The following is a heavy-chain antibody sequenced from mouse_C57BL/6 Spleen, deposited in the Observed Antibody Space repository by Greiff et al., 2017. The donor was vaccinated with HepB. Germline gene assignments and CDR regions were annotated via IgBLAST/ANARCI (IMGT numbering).Heavy chain of an antibody. Sequence: EVMLVESGGGLVKPGGSLKLSCAASGFTFSSYAMSWVRQTPEKRLEWVATISDGGSYTYYPDNVKGRFTISRDNAKNNLYLQMSHLKSEDTAMYYCARDPSGAFDYWGQGTTLTVSS. D-gene: IGHD3-1*01. J-gene: IGHJ2*01. CDR3: ARDPSGAFDY. V-gene: IGHV5-4*01. CDR2: ISDGGSYT. CDR1: GFTFSSYA.